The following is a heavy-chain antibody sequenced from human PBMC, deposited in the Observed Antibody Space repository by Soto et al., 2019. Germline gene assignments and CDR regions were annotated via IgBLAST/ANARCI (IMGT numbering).Heavy chain of an antibody. CDR3: AREAAGFDI. J-gene: IGHJ3*02. CDR2: IYYGGTT. Sequence: EMQLVETGGSLIQPGGSLRLSCAASGFTVSDDHMSWVRQAPGQGPEWVSVIYYGGTTYYGDSVQGRFTISRDKSKNTLYLQMNDPRDDDTAVYYCAREAAGFDILGQGTMVTVSS. V-gene: IGHV3-53*02. CDR1: GFTVSDDH.